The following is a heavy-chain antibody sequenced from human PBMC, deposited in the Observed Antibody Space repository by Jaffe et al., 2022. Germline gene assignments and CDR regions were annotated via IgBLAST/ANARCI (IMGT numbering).Heavy chain of an antibody. V-gene: IGHV1-69*01. CDR3: ASSGVVITSYYDILTGYFYY. CDR2: IIPIFGTA. J-gene: IGHJ4*02. Sequence: QVQLVQSGAEVKKPGSSVKVSCKASGGTFSSYAISWVRQAPGQGLEWMGGIIPIFGTANYAQKFQGRVTITADESTSTAYMELSSLRSEDTAVYYCASSGVVITSYYDILTGYFYYWGQGTLVTVSS. CDR1: GGTFSSYA. D-gene: IGHD3-9*01.